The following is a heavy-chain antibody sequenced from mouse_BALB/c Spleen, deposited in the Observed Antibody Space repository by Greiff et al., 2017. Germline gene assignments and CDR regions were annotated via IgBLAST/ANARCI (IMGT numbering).Heavy chain of an antibody. Sequence: EVKLMESGGGLVQPGGSLKLSCAASGFTFSSYTMSWVRQTPEKRLEWVAYISNGGGSTYYPDTVKGRFTISRDNAKNTLYLQMSSLKSEDTAMYYCARQDHYYGYDAMDYWGQGTSVTVSS. V-gene: IGHV5-12-2*01. CDR1: GFTFSSYT. D-gene: IGHD1-2*01. CDR2: ISNGGGST. CDR3: ARQDHYYGYDAMDY. J-gene: IGHJ4*01.